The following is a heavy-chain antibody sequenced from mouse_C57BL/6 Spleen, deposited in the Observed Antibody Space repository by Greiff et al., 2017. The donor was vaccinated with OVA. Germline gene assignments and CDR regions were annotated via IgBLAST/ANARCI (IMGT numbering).Heavy chain of an antibody. D-gene: IGHD2-5*01. CDR2: ISSGSSTI. CDR3: ARPYYSNYDAMDY. CDR1: GFTFSDYG. Sequence: EVQGVESGGGLVKPGGSLKLSCAASGFTFSDYGMHWVRQAPEKGLEWVAYISSGSSTIYYADTVKGRFTISSDNAKNTLFLQMTSLRSEDTAMYYCARPYYSNYDAMDYWGQGTSVTVSS. J-gene: IGHJ4*01. V-gene: IGHV5-17*01.